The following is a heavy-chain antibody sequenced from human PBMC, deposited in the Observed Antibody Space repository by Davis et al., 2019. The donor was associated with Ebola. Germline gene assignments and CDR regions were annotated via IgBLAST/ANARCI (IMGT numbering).Heavy chain of an antibody. CDR2: INHSGST. V-gene: IGHV4-61*01. CDR3: ARVNYDFWSGYYTGNWFDP. Sequence: MPSETLSLTCTVSGGSVSSGSYYWSWIRQPPGKGLEWIGEINHSGSTNYNPSLKSRVTISVDTSKNQFSLKLSSVTAADTAVYYCARVNYDFWSGYYTGNWFDPWGQGTLVTVSS. D-gene: IGHD3-3*01. CDR1: GGSVSSGSYY. J-gene: IGHJ5*02.